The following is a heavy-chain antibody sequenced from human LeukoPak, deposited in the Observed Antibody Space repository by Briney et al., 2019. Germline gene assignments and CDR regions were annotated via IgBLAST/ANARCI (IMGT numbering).Heavy chain of an antibody. CDR2: INAGNGNT. Sequence: GASVKVSCKASGYTFTSYAMHWVRQAPGQRLEWMGWINAGNGNTKYSQKFQGRVHITRDTSPSTAYMELSSLRSEDTAVYYCARAYSQWLVLDYWGQGTLVTVSS. CDR1: GYTFTSYA. J-gene: IGHJ4*02. CDR3: ARAYSQWLVLDY. D-gene: IGHD6-19*01. V-gene: IGHV1-3*01.